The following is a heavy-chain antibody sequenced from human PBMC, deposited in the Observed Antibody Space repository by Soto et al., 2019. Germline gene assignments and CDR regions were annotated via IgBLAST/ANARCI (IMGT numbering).Heavy chain of an antibody. CDR2: IYSGGTT. CDR3: ARNGDSSDYRGWFDP. V-gene: IGHV3-66*01. D-gene: IGHD3-22*01. Sequence: EGQLVESGGGLVQPGGSLRLSCAASGFTVSSNYMSWVRQAPGKGLEWVSVIYSGGTTYYADSVKGRFTISRDNSKNTLYLQMNSLRAEDTAVYYCARNGDSSDYRGWFDPWGQGTLVTVSS. CDR1: GFTVSSNY. J-gene: IGHJ5*02.